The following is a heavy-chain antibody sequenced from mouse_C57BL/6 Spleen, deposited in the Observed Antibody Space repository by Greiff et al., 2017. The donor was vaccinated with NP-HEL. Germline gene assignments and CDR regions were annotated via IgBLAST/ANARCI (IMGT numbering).Heavy chain of an antibody. CDR1: GYTFTSYW. CDR2: IYPGSGST. V-gene: IGHV1-55*01. J-gene: IGHJ2*01. CDR3: ARSPFYYYGSSYGCYFDY. Sequence: QVQLQQPGAELVKPGASVKMSCKASGYTFTSYWITWVKQRPGQGLEWIGDIYPGSGSTNYNEKFKSKATLTVDTSSSTAYMQLSSLTSEDSAVYYCARSPFYYYGSSYGCYFDYWGQGTTLTVSS. D-gene: IGHD1-1*01.